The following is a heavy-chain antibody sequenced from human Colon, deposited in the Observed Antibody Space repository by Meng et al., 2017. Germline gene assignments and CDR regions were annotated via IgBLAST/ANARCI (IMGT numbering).Heavy chain of an antibody. J-gene: IGHJ5*02. V-gene: IGHV4-31*03. CDR1: GGSISSGGFY. CDR3: ARTNYGDYNWFDP. Sequence: GPVKPSQTLSLTCTVSGGSISSGGFYWSWIRQHPGKGLEWIGYIYYSGSTYYNPSLRSRVAIAIDTSKNQFSLKLTSVTAADTAVYFCARTNYGDYNWFDPWGQGTLVTVSS. D-gene: IGHD4-17*01. CDR2: IYYSGST.